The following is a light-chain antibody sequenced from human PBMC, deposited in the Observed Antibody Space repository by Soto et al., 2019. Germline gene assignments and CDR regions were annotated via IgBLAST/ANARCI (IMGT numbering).Light chain of an antibody. CDR3: SSYTSSSPYV. J-gene: IGLJ1*01. CDR2: DVS. CDR1: SSDVGGYNY. V-gene: IGLV2-14*01. Sequence: QSALTQPASVSGSPGQSITISCTGTSSDVGGYNYVSWYQQHPGKAPKLMIYDVSNRPSGVSNRFSGSKSGNTASLTISGLQAEDEADYYCSSYTSSSPYVFGTGTKVXVL.